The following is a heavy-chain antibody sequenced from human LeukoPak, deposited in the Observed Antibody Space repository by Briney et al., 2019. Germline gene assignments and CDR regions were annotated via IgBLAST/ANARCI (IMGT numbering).Heavy chain of an antibody. D-gene: IGHD3-10*01. Sequence: GGSLRLSCAASGFTFSSYAMHWVRQAPGKGLEWVALISYHGDITYYADSVKGRFTLSRDNSKTTLFLQLNSLRAEDTAVYYCARDSTYYYDSGSSGPHYFDFWGQGTLVTVSS. CDR1: GFTFSSYA. CDR2: ISYHGDIT. J-gene: IGHJ4*02. V-gene: IGHV3-30*01. CDR3: ARDSTYYYDSGSSGPHYFDF.